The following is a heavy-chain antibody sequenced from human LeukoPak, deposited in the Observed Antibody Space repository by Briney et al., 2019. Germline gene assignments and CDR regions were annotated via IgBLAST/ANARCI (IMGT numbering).Heavy chain of an antibody. D-gene: IGHD3-10*01. V-gene: IGHV3-23*01. CDR1: GFTFSDYA. CDR3: ASGYASGTYYSDY. Sequence: GGSLRLSCAASGFTFSDYAMSWVRQAPGKGLEWVSAISGSGGNTYYADSVRGRFTISRDKSKNTLFLQMNSLRAEDTAVYYCASGYASGTYYSDYWGQGTLVTVSS. CDR2: ISGSGGNT. J-gene: IGHJ4*02.